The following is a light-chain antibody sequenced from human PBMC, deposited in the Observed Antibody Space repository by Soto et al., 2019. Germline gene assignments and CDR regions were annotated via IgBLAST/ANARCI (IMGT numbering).Light chain of an antibody. CDR3: QQYNEYSKT. Sequence: DIQMTQSPSSLSASVGDRVTITCRASQSISSYLNWYQQKPGKAPKLLIYAASSLQSGVPSRFNGSGSGTEFTLSISSLQPDDFATYYCQQYNEYSKTFGQGTTVDIK. V-gene: IGKV1-39*01. J-gene: IGKJ1*01. CDR1: QSISSY. CDR2: AAS.